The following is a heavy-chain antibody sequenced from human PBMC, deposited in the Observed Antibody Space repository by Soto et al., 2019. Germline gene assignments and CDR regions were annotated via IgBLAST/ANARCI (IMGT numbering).Heavy chain of an antibody. V-gene: IGHV3-74*01. CDR2: LNSAGTYA. CDR1: GFNCSVYW. J-gene: IGHJ4*02. D-gene: IGHD4-17*01. CDR3: ARGGSYGDYRAAF. Sequence: EVQLVESGGGLVQPGGSLRLSCAASGFNCSVYWMHWVRQAPGKGLVWVARLNSAGTYASSADSVKGRLTISRGNAKNTLYLQLQSLRSEDTAVYYCARGGSYGDYRAAFWGQGTLVTVSS.